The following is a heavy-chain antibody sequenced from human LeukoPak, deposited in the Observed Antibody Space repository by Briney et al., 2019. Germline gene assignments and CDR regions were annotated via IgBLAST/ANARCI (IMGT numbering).Heavy chain of an antibody. D-gene: IGHD2-2*01. CDR2: ISYDGSNK. CDR1: GSTFSSYA. Sequence: GGSLRLSCAASGSTFSSYAMHWVRQAPGKGLEWVAVISYDGSNKYYADSVKGRFTISRDNSKNTLYLQMNSLRAEDTAVYYCARLIVVPAAPTDYWGQGTLVTVSS. V-gene: IGHV3-30*04. CDR3: ARLIVVPAAPTDY. J-gene: IGHJ4*02.